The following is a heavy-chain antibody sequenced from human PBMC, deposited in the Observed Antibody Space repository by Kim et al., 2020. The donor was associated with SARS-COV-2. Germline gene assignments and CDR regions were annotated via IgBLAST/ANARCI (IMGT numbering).Heavy chain of an antibody. D-gene: IGHD4-17*01. CDR3: ARGDFTVTTFVY. CDR1: GGSFSGYY. Sequence: SETLSLTCAVYGGSFSGYYWSWIRQPPGKGLEWIGEINHSGSTNYNPSLKSRVTISVDTSKNQFSLKLSSVTAADTAVYYCARGDFTVTTFVYWGQGTLVTVSS. CDR2: INHSGST. V-gene: IGHV4-34*01. J-gene: IGHJ4*02.